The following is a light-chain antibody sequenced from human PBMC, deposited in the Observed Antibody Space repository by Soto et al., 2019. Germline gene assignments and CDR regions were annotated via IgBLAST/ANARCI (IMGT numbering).Light chain of an antibody. Sequence: EIVMTQSPATLSVAPGERVTFSCRASQGVSRKLAWYQHKPGQAPRLLISGASTGATGIPARFSGSGSGTELTLTISSLQSEDCAIYYCQQYYTWPITFGVGTKVEIK. CDR1: QGVSRK. CDR3: QQYYTWPIT. J-gene: IGKJ4*01. CDR2: GAS. V-gene: IGKV3-15*01.